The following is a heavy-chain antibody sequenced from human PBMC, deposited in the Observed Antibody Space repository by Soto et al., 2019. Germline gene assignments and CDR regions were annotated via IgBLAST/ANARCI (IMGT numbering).Heavy chain of an antibody. V-gene: IGHV1-69*12. J-gene: IGHJ6*02. Sequence: QVQLVQSGAEVKKPGSSVKVSCKASGGTFSSYAISWVRQAPGQGLEWMGGIIPIFGTANYAQKFQGRVAXXAXEXXSTAYMERSSRRSEDTAVYYCAIDYGDYVYYGMDVWGQGTTVTVSS. CDR3: AIDYGDYVYYGMDV. D-gene: IGHD4-17*01. CDR2: IIPIFGTA. CDR1: GGTFSSYA.